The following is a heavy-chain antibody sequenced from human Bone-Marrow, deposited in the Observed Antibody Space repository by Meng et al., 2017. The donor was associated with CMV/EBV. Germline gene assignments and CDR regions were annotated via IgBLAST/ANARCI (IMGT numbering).Heavy chain of an antibody. CDR2: IYYSGST. D-gene: IGHD3-16*01. J-gene: IGHJ6*02. CDR1: GGSISSRSYY. CDR3: ARGSVIMAGGSITPAGYYGMDV. V-gene: IGHV4-39*07. Sequence: SETLSLTCTVSGGSISSRSYYWGWIRQPPGTGLEWIGSIYYSGSTYYNPSLKSRVTISVDTSKNQFSLKLNSVTAAETAVYYCARGSVIMAGGSITPAGYYGMDVWGQGTTVTVSS.